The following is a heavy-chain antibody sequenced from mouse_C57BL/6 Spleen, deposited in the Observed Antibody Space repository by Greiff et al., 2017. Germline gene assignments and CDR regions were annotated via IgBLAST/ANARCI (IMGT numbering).Heavy chain of an antibody. Sequence: QVQLQQSGAELVKPGASVKISCKASGYAFSSYWMNWVKQRPGKGLEWIGQIYPGDGDTNYNGKFKGKATLTADKSSSTAYMQLSSLTSEDSAVYFCARGELGRDFDDWGQGTTLTVSS. CDR1: GYAFSSYW. V-gene: IGHV1-80*01. D-gene: IGHD4-1*01. CDR2: IYPGDGDT. CDR3: ARGELGRDFDD. J-gene: IGHJ2*01.